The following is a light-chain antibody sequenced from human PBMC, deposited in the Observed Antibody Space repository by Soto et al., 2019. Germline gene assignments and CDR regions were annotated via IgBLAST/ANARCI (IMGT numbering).Light chain of an antibody. CDR1: QSISSW. CDR2: DAS. Sequence: DIQMTQSPSTLSASVGDRVTITCRASQSISSWLAWYQQKPGKAPKLLIYDASSLESGVPSRFSGSGSGTEFTLTISSLQPDDFATYYCQQYNSYPLTFGQWTKLEIK. J-gene: IGKJ2*01. V-gene: IGKV1-5*01. CDR3: QQYNSYPLT.